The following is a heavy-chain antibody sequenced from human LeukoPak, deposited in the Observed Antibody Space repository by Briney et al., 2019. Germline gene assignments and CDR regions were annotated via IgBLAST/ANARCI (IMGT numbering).Heavy chain of an antibody. Sequence: SVKVSCKASGGTFSSYAISWVRQAPGQGLEWMGGIIPIFGTANYAQKFQGRATITTDESTSTAYMELSSLRSEDTAVYYCARRAGDGYRSPFDYWGQGTLVTVSS. V-gene: IGHV1-69*05. J-gene: IGHJ4*02. D-gene: IGHD5-24*01. CDR1: GGTFSSYA. CDR2: IIPIFGTA. CDR3: ARRAGDGYRSPFDY.